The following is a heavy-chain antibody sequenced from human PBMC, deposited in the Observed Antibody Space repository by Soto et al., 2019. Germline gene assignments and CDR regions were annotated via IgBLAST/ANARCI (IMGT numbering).Heavy chain of an antibody. CDR1: GFTFDTYG. J-gene: IGHJ6*02. CDR2: ISYDGSNK. V-gene: IGHV3-30*18. Sequence: QVQVEESGGDVVQPGRSLRLSCATSGFTFDTYGMNWVRQAPGKGLEWVALISYDGSNKYYADSVKGRFIVSRDNSRSTLYLQLNSLRPEDTAMYFCAKDGRPFGVYYFGMDVWGQGTTVIVSS. D-gene: IGHD3-3*01. CDR3: AKDGRPFGVYYFGMDV.